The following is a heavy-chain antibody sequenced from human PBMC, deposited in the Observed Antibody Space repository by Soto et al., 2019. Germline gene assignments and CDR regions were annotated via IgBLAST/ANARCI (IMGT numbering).Heavy chain of an antibody. CDR3: AKDRYCYGYYFDH. Sequence: EVQLVESGGGLVQPGRSLKVSCAVSGFSIDEYAMHWVRQAPGKGLEWVSGIGWNSGTIVYADSVKGRFTISRDNAKNTVYLEMKSLRPEDTALYYCAKDRYCYGYYFDHWGQGTLVTVSS. CDR2: IGWNSGTI. J-gene: IGHJ4*02. D-gene: IGHD5-18*01. CDR1: GFSIDEYA. V-gene: IGHV3-9*01.